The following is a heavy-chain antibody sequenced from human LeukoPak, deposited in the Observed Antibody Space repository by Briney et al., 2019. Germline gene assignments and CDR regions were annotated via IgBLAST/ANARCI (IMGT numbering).Heavy chain of an antibody. D-gene: IGHD6-25*01. CDR1: GYSISSGYY. CDR3: ARHSGYRAAAAYNWFDP. J-gene: IGHJ5*02. Sequence: PSETLSLTCTVSGYSISSGYYWGWIRQPPGKGLEWIGSIYHTGSTYYNPSLKSRVTISVDTSKNQFSLKLSSVTAADTAVYYCARHSGYRAAAAYNWFDPWGQGTLVTVSS. V-gene: IGHV4-38-2*02. CDR2: IYHTGST.